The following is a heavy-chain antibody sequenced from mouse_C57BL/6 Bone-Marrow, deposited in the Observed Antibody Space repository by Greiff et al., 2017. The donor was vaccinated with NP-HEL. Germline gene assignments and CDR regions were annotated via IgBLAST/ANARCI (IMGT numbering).Heavy chain of an antibody. CDR1: GYTFTGYW. CDR3: ARRTYYDGSSYDAMDY. V-gene: IGHV1-9*01. CDR2: ILPGSGST. Sequence: QVQLQQSGAELMKPGASVKLSCKATGYTFTGYWIEWVKQRPGHGLEWIGEILPGSGSTNYNEKFKGKATFTADTSSNTAYMQLSSLTTEDSAIYYCARRTYYDGSSYDAMDYWGQGTSVTVSS. D-gene: IGHD1-1*01. J-gene: IGHJ4*01.